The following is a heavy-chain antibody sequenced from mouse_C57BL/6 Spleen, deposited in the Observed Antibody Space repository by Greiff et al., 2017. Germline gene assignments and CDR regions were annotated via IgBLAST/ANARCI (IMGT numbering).Heavy chain of an antibody. J-gene: IGHJ2*01. Sequence: EVQGVESGGGLVKPGGSLKLSCAASGFTFSSYTMSWVRQTPEKRLEWVATISGGGGNTYYPDSVKGRFTISRDNAKNTLYLQMSSLRSEDTALYYCARRGGSMVTTYFDYWGQGTTLTVSS. D-gene: IGHD2-2*01. CDR2: ISGGGGNT. V-gene: IGHV5-9*01. CDR3: ARRGGSMVTTYFDY. CDR1: GFTFSSYT.